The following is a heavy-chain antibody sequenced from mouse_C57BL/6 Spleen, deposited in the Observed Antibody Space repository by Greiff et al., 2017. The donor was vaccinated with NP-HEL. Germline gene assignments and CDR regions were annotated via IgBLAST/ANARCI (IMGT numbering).Heavy chain of an antibody. CDR1: GYTFTSYW. CDR3: AREAHPTDPLDY. J-gene: IGHJ2*01. Sequence: VQLQQPGAELVKPGASVKLSCKASGYTFTSYWMHWVKQRPGQGLEWIGMIHPNSGSTNYNEKFKSKATLTVDKSSSTAYMQLSSLTSEDSAVYYCAREAHPTDPLDYWGQGTTLTVSS. V-gene: IGHV1-64*01. CDR2: IHPNSGST. D-gene: IGHD1-1*01.